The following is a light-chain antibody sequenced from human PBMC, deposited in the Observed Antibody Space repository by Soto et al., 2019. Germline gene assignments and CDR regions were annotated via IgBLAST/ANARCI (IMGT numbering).Light chain of an antibody. CDR2: DVS. Sequence: QSALTQPRSVSGSPGQSVTISCTGTSSDVGGYNYVSWYQQHPGKAPKLMIYDVSKLSSGVPDRFSGSKSGNTASLTISGLQAEDEADYYCCSYAGSYYVFGTGTQLTVL. J-gene: IGLJ1*01. CDR1: SSDVGGYNY. V-gene: IGLV2-11*01. CDR3: CSYAGSYYV.